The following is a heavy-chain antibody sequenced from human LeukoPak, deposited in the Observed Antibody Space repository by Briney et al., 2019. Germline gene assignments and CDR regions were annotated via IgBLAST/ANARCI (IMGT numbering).Heavy chain of an antibody. Sequence: RGSLRLSCAASGFTFSSYSMNWVRQAPGKGLEWVSYISSASGSIYYADSVKGRFTISRDNAKNSLFLQMNSLIAEDTAVYYCARGLWFDPWGQGTLVTVSS. V-gene: IGHV3-48*04. CDR2: ISSASGSI. CDR3: ARGLWFDP. CDR1: GFTFSSYS. J-gene: IGHJ5*02.